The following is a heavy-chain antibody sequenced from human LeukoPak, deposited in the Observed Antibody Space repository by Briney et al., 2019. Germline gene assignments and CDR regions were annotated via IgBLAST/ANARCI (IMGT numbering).Heavy chain of an antibody. J-gene: IGHJ4*02. Sequence: GGSLRLSCAASGFTFSSFAMSWVRQAPGKGLEWVSGISDSGGYTYCADSVKGRFTISRDNTKNTLYLHMNSLRAEDTAVYYCAKLGNFASGSYSDWGQGTLVTVSS. CDR2: ISDSGGYT. D-gene: IGHD3-10*01. CDR1: GFTFSSFA. CDR3: AKLGNFASGSYSD. V-gene: IGHV3-23*01.